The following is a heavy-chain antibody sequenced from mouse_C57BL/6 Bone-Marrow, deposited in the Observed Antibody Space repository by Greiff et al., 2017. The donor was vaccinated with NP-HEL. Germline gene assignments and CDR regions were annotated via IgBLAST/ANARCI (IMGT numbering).Heavy chain of an antibody. D-gene: IGHD2-2*01. CDR1: GFNIKDDY. V-gene: IGHV14-4*01. CDR2: IDPENGDT. CDR3: TTDGDDTWFAY. Sequence: VHVKQSGAELVRPGASVKLSCTASGFNIKDDYMHWVKQRPEQGLEWIGWIDPENGDTEYASKFQGKATITADTSSNTAYLQLSSLTSEDTAVYYCTTDGDDTWFAYWGQGTLVTVSA. J-gene: IGHJ3*01.